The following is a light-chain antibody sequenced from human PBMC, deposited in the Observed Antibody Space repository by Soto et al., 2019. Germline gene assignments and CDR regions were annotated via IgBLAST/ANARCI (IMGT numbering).Light chain of an antibody. CDR2: DVS. CDR3: SSYASSSPLV. V-gene: IGLV2-14*01. Sequence: QSALTQPASVSGSPGQSITISCTGTSSDVGGYNYVSWYQQHPGKAPKLMIYDVSYRPSGVSHRFSGSKSCTTASLTISGLQAEDEADYYCSSYASSSPLVFGGGTQLTVL. CDR1: SSDVGGYNY. J-gene: IGLJ2*01.